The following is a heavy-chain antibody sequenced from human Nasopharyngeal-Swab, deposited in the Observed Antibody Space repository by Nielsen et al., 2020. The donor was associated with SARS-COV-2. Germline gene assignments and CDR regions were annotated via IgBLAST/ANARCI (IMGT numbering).Heavy chain of an antibody. V-gene: IGHV4-39*01. CDR2: IYYSGST. J-gene: IGHJ5*02. Sequence: WIRQPPGKGLEWIGSIYYSGSTYYNPSLKSRVTISVDTSKNQFSLKLSSVTAADTAVYYCATHQGTWELRRNWFDPWGQGTLVT. CDR3: ATHQGTWELRRNWFDP. D-gene: IGHD1-26*01.